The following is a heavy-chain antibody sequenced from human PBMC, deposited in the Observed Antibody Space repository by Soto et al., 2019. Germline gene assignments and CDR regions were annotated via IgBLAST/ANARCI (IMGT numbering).Heavy chain of an antibody. CDR1: GGSISGPY. Sequence: SETLSLTCSVSGGSISGPYWGWIRQSPGKGLEWLGYVYYTGSTNYSPSLRSRVSISVDTSKNEFSLRLSSVTAADTAVYFCARSVAVPGAHIDYWGQGTQVTVSS. V-gene: IGHV4-59*11. CDR2: VYYTGST. CDR3: ARSVAVPGAHIDY. J-gene: IGHJ4*02. D-gene: IGHD6-19*01.